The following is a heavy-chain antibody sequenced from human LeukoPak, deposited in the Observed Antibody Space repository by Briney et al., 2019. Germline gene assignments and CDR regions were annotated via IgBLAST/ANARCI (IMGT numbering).Heavy chain of an antibody. CDR2: IYTSGST. V-gene: IGHV4-61*02. J-gene: IGHJ6*03. CDR1: GGSISSGSYY. Sequence: PSQTLSLTCTVSGGSISSGSYYWSWIRQPAGKGLEWIGRIYTSGSTNYNPSLKSRVTISVDTSKNQFSLKLSSVTAADTAAYYCARGDSSSNYYYYYYMDVWGKGTTVTVSS. D-gene: IGHD6-6*01. CDR3: ARGDSSSNYYYYYYMDV.